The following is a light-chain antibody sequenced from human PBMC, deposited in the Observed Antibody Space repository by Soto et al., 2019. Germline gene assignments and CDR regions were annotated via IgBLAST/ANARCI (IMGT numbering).Light chain of an antibody. CDR1: QSLVYSNGNTF. CDR2: DVS. Sequence: DVVMTQSPLSLPVTLGQPASISCTSTQSLVYSNGNTFLNWFQQRPGQSPRRLIYDVSKRDSGVQDVFSGSGSGTDFTLKISRVEAEDVGIYFCMQGTHWPYTFGQGTKLEIK. CDR3: MQGTHWPYT. V-gene: IGKV2-30*01. J-gene: IGKJ2*01.